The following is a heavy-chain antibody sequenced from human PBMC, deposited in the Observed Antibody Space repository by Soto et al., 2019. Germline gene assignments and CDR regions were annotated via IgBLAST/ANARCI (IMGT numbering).Heavy chain of an antibody. Sequence: SETLSLTCAVYGGSFSGYYWSWIRQPPGKGLEWIGEINHSGSTNYNPSLKSRVTISVDTSKNQFSLKLSSVTAADTAVYYCARAGRPLKIVVARTTNFDYWGQGTLVTVSS. CDR1: GGSFSGYY. CDR3: ARAGRPLKIVVARTTNFDY. V-gene: IGHV4-34*01. D-gene: IGHD1-26*01. CDR2: INHSGST. J-gene: IGHJ4*02.